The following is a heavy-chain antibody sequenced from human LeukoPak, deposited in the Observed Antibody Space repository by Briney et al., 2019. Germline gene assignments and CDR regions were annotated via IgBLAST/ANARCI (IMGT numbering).Heavy chain of an antibody. J-gene: IGHJ5*02. V-gene: IGHV4-59*01. CDR3: ARLHSSRAEEFDP. CDR1: GDSTSGYN. Sequence: PSETLSLTCTVSGDSTSGYNSSWIRHSPGKGLERIGYIYYIGITAYNPSHGSRVTISVDRSNNQFSLRLSSETAADTAVYSCARLHSSRAEEFDPWGQGTLVTVSS. CDR2: IYYIGIT.